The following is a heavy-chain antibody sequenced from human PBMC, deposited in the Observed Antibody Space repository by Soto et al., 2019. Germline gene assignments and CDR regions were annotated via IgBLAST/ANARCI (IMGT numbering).Heavy chain of an antibody. D-gene: IGHD2-21*02. CDR2: ISGGNT. CDR1: GFTFSNYG. CDR3: AKAPSSACDSGACALRS. J-gene: IGHJ5*02. Sequence: EVQLLESGGGLVQPGGSLRLSCAASGFTFSNYGMSWVRQAPGKGLEWVSSISGGNTFYAGSVKGRFTISRDNSKNTLYPRMDRRTAEDTAVYYCAKAPSSACDSGACALRSWCQATLVTVSS. V-gene: IGHV3-23*01.